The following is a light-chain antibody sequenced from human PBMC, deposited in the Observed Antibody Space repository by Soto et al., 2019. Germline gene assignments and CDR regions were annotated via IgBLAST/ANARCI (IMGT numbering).Light chain of an antibody. CDR2: YDT. Sequence: SYELTQPPSVSVAPGKTASITCGGNNIGGKTVHWFQQKPGQAPVVVLYYDTHRPSGIPERFSGSNSGNTATLTISRVEAGDEADYYWHVWDSSRDHVVFGGGTKVTVL. CDR1: NIGGKT. V-gene: IGLV3-21*04. CDR3: HVWDSSRDHVV. J-gene: IGLJ3*02.